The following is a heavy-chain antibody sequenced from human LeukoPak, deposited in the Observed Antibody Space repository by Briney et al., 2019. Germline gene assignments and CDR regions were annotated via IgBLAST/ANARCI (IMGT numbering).Heavy chain of an antibody. V-gene: IGHV3-11*03. CDR2: ISSSSSYT. Sequence: GGSLRLSCAASGFTFSDYYMSWIRQAPGKGLEWVSYISSSSSYTNYADSVKGRFTISRDNAKNSLYLQMNSLRAEDTAVYYCARYCSGGSCYALDYWGQGTLVTVSS. J-gene: IGHJ4*02. CDR3: ARYCSGGSCYALDY. D-gene: IGHD2-15*01. CDR1: GFTFSDYY.